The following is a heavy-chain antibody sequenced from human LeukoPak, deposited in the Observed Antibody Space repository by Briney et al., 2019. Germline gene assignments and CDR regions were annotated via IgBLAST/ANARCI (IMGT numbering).Heavy chain of an antibody. J-gene: IGHJ4*02. V-gene: IGHV1-69*13. CDR2: IIPIFGTA. D-gene: IGHD6-13*01. Sequence: ASVKVSCKASGYTFTGYYMHWVRQAPGQGLEWMGGIIPIFGTANYAQKFQGRVTITADESTSTAYMELSSLRSEDTAVYYCARVGSSWSNDYWGQGTLVTVSS. CDR1: GYTFTGYY. CDR3: ARVGSSWSNDY.